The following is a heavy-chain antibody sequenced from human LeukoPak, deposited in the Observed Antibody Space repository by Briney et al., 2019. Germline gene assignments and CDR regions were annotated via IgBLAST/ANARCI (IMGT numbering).Heavy chain of an antibody. J-gene: IGHJ4*02. Sequence: SQTLSLTCAVSGGSISSGGYSWSWIRQPPGKGLEWIGYIYHSGSTYYNPSLKSRVTISVDTSKNQFSLKLSSVTAADTAVYYCASSHLYYYDSSGCYYPFDYWGRGTLVTVSS. CDR3: ASSHLYYYDSSGCYYPFDY. V-gene: IGHV4-30-2*02. CDR1: GGSISSGGYS. D-gene: IGHD3-22*01. CDR2: IYHSGST.